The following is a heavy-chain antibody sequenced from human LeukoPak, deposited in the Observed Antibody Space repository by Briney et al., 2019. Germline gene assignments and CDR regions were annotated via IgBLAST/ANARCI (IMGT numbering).Heavy chain of an antibody. CDR2: INPSGGST. CDR3: AREYSSSPMDV. D-gene: IGHD6-13*01. V-gene: IGHV1-46*01. J-gene: IGHJ6*03. CDR1: GYTFTSYY. Sequence: ASVKVSCKASGYTFTSYYMHWVRQAPGQGLEWMGIINPSGGSTSYAQKFQGRVTMTRDMSTSTVYMELSSMRSEDTAVYYCAREYSSSPMDVWGKGTTVTVSS.